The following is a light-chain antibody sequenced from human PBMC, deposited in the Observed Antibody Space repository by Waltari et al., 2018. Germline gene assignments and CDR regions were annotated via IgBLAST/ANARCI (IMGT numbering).Light chain of an antibody. CDR1: RSDVGGNNY. CDR3: SSFAGSNVV. CDR2: EVS. J-gene: IGLJ2*01. V-gene: IGLV2-8*01. Sequence: QSALTQPPSASGSPGQSVTISCTGPRSDVGGNNYVSWYQQHPGKAPKLMIYEVSKRPSGVPDRFSGSKSGNTASLTVSGLQADDEADYYCSSFAGSNVVFGGGTQLTVL.